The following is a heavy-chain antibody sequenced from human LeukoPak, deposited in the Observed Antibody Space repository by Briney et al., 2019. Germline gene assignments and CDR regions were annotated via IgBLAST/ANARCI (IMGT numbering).Heavy chain of an antibody. CDR3: ARDERDCGDCYSY. CDR1: GGSISSYY. J-gene: IGHJ4*02. CDR2: IYYSGST. V-gene: IGHV4-59*01. Sequence: KPSETLSLTCTVSGGSISSYYWSWIRQPPGKGLEWIGYIYYSGSTNYNPSLKSRVTISVDTSKNQFSLKLSSVTAADTAVYYCARDERDCGDCYSYWGQGTLVTVSS. D-gene: IGHD2-21*02.